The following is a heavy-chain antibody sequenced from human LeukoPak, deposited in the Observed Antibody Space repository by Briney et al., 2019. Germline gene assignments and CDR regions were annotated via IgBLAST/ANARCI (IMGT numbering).Heavy chain of an antibody. CDR1: GCTFSNYA. J-gene: IGHJ4*02. D-gene: IGHD3-10*01. Sequence: ASVKVSCTASGCTFSNYAISWVRQAPGQGLEWMGGIIPIFGTANYAQTFQGRVTITADKSTSTADMELSSLRSEDTAVYYWASRRSRFGELLYFDYWGQGTLVTVSS. V-gene: IGHV1-69*06. CDR3: ASRRSRFGELLYFDY. CDR2: IIPIFGTA.